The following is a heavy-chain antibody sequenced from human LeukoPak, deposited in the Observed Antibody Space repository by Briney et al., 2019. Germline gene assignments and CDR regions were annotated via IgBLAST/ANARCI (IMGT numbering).Heavy chain of an antibody. J-gene: IGHJ6*03. Sequence: PSETLSLTCTVSGGSISSYYWSWIRQPAGKGLEWIGRIYTSGSTNYNPSLKSRVTMSVDTSKNQFSLKLSSVTAADTAVYYYARDISSGWYGPSLYYYYYMDVWGKGTTVTVSS. D-gene: IGHD6-19*01. CDR2: IYTSGST. V-gene: IGHV4-4*07. CDR3: ARDISSGWYGPSLYYYYYMDV. CDR1: GGSISSYY.